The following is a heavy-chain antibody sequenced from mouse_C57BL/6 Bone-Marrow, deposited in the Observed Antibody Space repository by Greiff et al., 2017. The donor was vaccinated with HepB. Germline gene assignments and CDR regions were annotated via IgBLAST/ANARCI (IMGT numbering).Heavy chain of an antibody. V-gene: IGHV1-55*01. J-gene: IGHJ2*01. CDR2: IYPGSGST. CDR1: GYTFTSYW. Sequence: QVQLQQPGAELVKPGASVKMSCKASGYTFTSYWITWVKQRPGQGLEWIGDIYPGSGSTNYNEKFKSKATLTLDTSSSTAYMQLSSLTSEDSAVYYCARWENFDYWGQGTTLTVSS. CDR3: ARWENFDY. D-gene: IGHD4-1*01.